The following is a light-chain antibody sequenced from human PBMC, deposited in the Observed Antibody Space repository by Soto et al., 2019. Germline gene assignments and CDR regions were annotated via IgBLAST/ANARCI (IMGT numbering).Light chain of an antibody. Sequence: EIVMTQSPGTLSLSPGERATISCRASQVIGSRYLAWYHQKSGQAPRLLIYGASSRATGIPDRFSGSGSGTDFTLTISSLEPEDFALYYCQQRNTWPPITFGQGTRLEIK. CDR2: GAS. J-gene: IGKJ5*01. CDR3: QQRNTWPPIT. CDR1: QVIGSRY. V-gene: IGKV3D-20*02.